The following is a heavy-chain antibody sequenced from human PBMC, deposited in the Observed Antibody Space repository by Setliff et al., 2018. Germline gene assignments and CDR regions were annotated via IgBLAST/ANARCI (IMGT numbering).Heavy chain of an antibody. CDR3: ARAYYDSSGYYPLVY. J-gene: IGHJ4*02. Sequence: SGPTLVNPTATLTLTCTVSGFSLSNARMGVSWIRQPPGKALEWLAHIFSNDEKSYSTSLKSRLTISKDTSKSRVVLTMTNMDPVDTATYYCARAYYDSSGYYPLVYWGQGTLVTVS. D-gene: IGHD3-22*01. CDR2: IFSNDEK. CDR1: GFSLSNARMG. V-gene: IGHV2-26*01.